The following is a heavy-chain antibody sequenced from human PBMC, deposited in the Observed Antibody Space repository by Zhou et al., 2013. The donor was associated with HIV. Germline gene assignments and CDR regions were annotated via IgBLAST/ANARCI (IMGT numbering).Heavy chain of an antibody. Sequence: QVQLQESGPGLVKPSETLSLSCAVSGYSISSGYYWGWIRQPPGKGLEWIGVIFHSGSTKYNPSLKSRIIMSVDTSKNQFSLRLTSVTAADTAVYYCAAAGLGRYFDLWGRGTLVTVLL. J-gene: IGHJ2*01. CDR3: AAAGLGRYFDL. CDR2: IFHSGST. CDR1: GYSISSGYY. V-gene: IGHV4-38-2*01. D-gene: IGHD5-12*01.